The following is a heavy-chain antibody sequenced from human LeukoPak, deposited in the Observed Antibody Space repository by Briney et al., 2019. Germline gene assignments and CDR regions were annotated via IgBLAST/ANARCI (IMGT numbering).Heavy chain of an antibody. V-gene: IGHV4-4*07. D-gene: IGHD2-15*01. J-gene: IGHJ5*02. CDR3: ARVNLDLVAATLGWFDP. CDR2: IYTGGST. Sequence: PSETLSLTCTVSGGSISSYYWSWIRQPAGKGLEWIGRIYTGGSTNYNPSLKSRVTMSVDTSKNQFSLKLSSVTAADTAVYYCARVNLDLVAATLGWFDPWGQGTLVTVSS. CDR1: GGSISSYY.